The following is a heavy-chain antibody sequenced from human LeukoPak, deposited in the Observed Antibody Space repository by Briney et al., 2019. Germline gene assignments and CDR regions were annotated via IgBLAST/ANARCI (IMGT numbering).Heavy chain of an antibody. Sequence: KPSGTLSLTCTVSGDSMSTYYWTWIRQPPAKGLEWIGSIYYSGSTNYNPSLKSRVTISVDTSKNQFSLKLSSVTAADTAVYYCARGGYDILTGYSIYYYYYYMDVWGKGTTVTISS. CDR2: IYYSGST. D-gene: IGHD3-9*01. CDR1: GDSMSTYY. J-gene: IGHJ6*03. V-gene: IGHV4-59*01. CDR3: ARGGYDILTGYSIYYYYYYMDV.